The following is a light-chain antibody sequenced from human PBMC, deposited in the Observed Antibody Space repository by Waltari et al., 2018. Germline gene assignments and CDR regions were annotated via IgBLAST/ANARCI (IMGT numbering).Light chain of an antibody. Sequence: DIVMTQSPDSLAVSLGGRATIHCKSSQSVLFTSNSKNYLAWYQQKPGQPPKLLIYWASTRASGVPDRFSGSGSGTDFTLTISSLQAVDVAVYYCQHYYTPSYTFGQGTKLEIK. CDR3: QHYYTPSYT. CDR1: QSVLFTSNSKNY. V-gene: IGKV4-1*01. J-gene: IGKJ2*01. CDR2: WAS.